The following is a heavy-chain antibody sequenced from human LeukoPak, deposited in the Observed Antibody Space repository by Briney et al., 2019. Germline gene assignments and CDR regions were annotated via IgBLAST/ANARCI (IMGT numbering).Heavy chain of an antibody. CDR1: GFTFSSYG. CDR3: GGVGLPRRRALDY. J-gene: IGHJ4*02. CDR2: IWYDGSNK. V-gene: IGHV3-33*01. D-gene: IGHD2-15*01. Sequence: GGSLRLSCAASGFTFSSYGMHWVRQAPGKGLEWVAVIWYDGSNKYYADSVKGRFTISRDNSKNTLYLQMNSLRAEDTAVYYFGGVGLPRRRALDYWGQGTLVTVSS.